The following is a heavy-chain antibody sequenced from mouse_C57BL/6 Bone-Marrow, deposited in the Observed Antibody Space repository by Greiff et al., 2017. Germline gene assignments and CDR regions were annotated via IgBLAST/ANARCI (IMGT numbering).Heavy chain of an antibody. CDR1: GYAFGSSW. V-gene: IGHV1-82*01. CDR3: ALHYYGSSYDWYFDV. J-gene: IGHJ1*03. CDR2: IYPGDADT. D-gene: IGHD1-1*01. Sequence: VQLQQSGPELVKPGASVKISCKASGYAFGSSWMNWVKQRPGKGLEWIGRIYPGDADTNYNGKFKGKATLTADKSSSTAYMQLSSLTSEDSAVYSCALHYYGSSYDWYFDVWGTGTTVTVSS.